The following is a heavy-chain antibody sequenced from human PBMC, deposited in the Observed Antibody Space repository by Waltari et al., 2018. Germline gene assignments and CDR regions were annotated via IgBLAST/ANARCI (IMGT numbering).Heavy chain of an antibody. CDR1: GGSISSGGYY. CDR2: IYYSVST. Sequence: QVQLQESGPGLVKPSQTLSLTCTVSGGSISSGGYYWSWIRQHPGKGLEWIGYIYYSVSTYSNPSLKSRVTISVDTSKNQFSLKLSSVTAADTAVYYCARDLYCGGDCYSGYGAFDIWGQGTMVTVSS. J-gene: IGHJ3*02. CDR3: ARDLYCGGDCYSGYGAFDI. D-gene: IGHD2-21*01. V-gene: IGHV4-31*03.